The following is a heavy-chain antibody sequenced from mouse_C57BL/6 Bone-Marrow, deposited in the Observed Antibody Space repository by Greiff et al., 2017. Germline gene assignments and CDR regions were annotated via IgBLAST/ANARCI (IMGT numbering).Heavy chain of an antibody. V-gene: IGHV14-4*01. CDR1: GFNIKDDY. CDR3: STGRLYCDY. D-gene: IGHD3-2*02. CDR2: IDPENGDT. Sequence: VQLQQSGAELVRPGASVKLSCTASGFNIKDDYMHWVKQRPEQGLEWIGWIDPENGDTEYASKFQGKATITADTSSNTAYLQLSSLTSEDTAVYYCSTGRLYCDYWGQGTTLTVSA. J-gene: IGHJ2*01.